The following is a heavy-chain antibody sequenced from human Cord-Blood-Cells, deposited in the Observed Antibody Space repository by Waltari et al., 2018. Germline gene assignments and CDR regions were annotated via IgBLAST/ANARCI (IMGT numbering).Heavy chain of an antibody. Sequence: EVQLVESGGGLVKHGGSLRLSCAASGFTFSSSSMNWVRQAPGKGLEWVSSISSIRSYIYYADSVKGRFTISRDNAKNSLYLQMNSLRAEDTAVYDCARDRIAARYFDYWGQGTLVTVSS. CDR2: ISSIRSYI. CDR3: ARDRIAARYFDY. CDR1: GFTFSSSS. V-gene: IGHV3-21*01. D-gene: IGHD6-6*01. J-gene: IGHJ4*02.